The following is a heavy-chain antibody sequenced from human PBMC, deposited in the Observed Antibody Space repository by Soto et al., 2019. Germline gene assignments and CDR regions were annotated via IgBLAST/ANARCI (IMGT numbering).Heavy chain of an antibody. CDR3: ARSDSSGYQYYFEY. D-gene: IGHD3-22*01. V-gene: IGHV1-69*13. J-gene: IGHJ4*02. Sequence: GASVKVSCKASGGTFSRYAISWVRQAPGQGLEWMGGIIPIFGTANYAQKFQGRVTITADESTSTAYMELSSLRSEDTAVYYCARSDSSGYQYYFEYRGQGTLVTVS. CDR1: GGTFSRYA. CDR2: IIPIFGTA.